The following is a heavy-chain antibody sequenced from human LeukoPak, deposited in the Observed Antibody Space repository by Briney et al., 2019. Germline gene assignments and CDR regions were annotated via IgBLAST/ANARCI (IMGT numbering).Heavy chain of an antibody. CDR2: MSGSAGST. CDR3: AKDGERSLEWSPPRGY. Sequence: GGSLRLSCAVSGFTISSYAMRWVRKATGKGLEWVSAMSGSAGSTYYADSVRGRISISRDNSKNMLYLEMNSLRAEDTAVYYCAKDGERSLEWSPPRGYWGQGTLVTVSS. CDR1: GFTISSYA. D-gene: IGHD3-3*01. J-gene: IGHJ4*02. V-gene: IGHV3-23*01.